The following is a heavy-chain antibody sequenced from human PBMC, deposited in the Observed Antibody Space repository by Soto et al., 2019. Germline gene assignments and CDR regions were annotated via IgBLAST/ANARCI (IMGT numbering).Heavy chain of an antibody. Sequence: QVQLQESGPGLVKPSQTLSLTCTVSGGSISSGGYYWTWIRQHPGKGLEWIVYNYYSGITYYNPTLTSRVTLSLDTSKNQFSLKLSSVTAADTAVYYCARGSSIAGLYYGMDVWGQGTTVTVSS. J-gene: IGHJ6*02. CDR2: NYYSGIT. V-gene: IGHV4-31*03. D-gene: IGHD6-6*01. CDR3: ARGSSIAGLYYGMDV. CDR1: GGSISSGGYY.